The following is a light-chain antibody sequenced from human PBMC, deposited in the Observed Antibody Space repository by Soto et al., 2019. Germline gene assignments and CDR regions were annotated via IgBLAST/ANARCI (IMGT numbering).Light chain of an antibody. Sequence: DIVMTQSPDSLAVSLGERATINCKSSQSVLYSSDNKNYLAWYQQKPVQPPKLLIYWTATRESGVPDRFSGSGSGTDFTLNISSLQAEDVAAYYCQQYYSTPRTFGHGTKVDIK. CDR3: QQYYSTPRT. CDR2: WTA. V-gene: IGKV4-1*01. CDR1: QSVLYSSDNKNY. J-gene: IGKJ1*01.